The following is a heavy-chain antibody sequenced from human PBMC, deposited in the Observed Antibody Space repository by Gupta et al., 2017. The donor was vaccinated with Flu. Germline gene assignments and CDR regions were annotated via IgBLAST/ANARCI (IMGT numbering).Heavy chain of an antibody. J-gene: IGHJ6*01. Sequence: RFVESVVGVVQPGRSLRLSCAASAFTFRGHAMHWVRQAPGKGLEWVAVIWADGTNKDYADAGKGRFTISRDNSKNTLFLQMDSLRAEDTAVYXCXKRTPNXAKGGKPTRAMDVWGQGTKVTGSS. CDR2: IWADGTNK. V-gene: IGHV3-33*06. CDR3: XKRTPNXAKGGKPTRAMDV. CDR1: AFTFRGHA. D-gene: IGHD2-15*01.